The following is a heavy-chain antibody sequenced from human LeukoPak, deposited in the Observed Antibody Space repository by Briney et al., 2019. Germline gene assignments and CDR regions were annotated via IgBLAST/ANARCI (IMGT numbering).Heavy chain of an antibody. J-gene: IGHJ5*02. V-gene: IGHV4-4*07. D-gene: IGHD2-2*01. CDR2: IYTSGST. Sequence: PSETLSLTCTVSGGSISSYYWSWIRQPAGKGLEWIGRIYTSGSTNYNPSLKSRVTMSVDTSKNQFSLKLSSVTAADTAVYYCARDVGGYCSSTSCYHNWFDPWGQGTLVTVSS. CDR1: GGSISSYY. CDR3: ARDVGGYCSSTSCYHNWFDP.